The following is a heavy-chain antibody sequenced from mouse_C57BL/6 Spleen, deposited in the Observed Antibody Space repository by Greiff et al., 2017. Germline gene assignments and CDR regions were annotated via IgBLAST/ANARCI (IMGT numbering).Heavy chain of an antibody. V-gene: IGHV5-9-1*02. CDR1: GFTFSSYA. Sequence: EVKVVESGEGLVKPGGSLKLSCAASGFTFSSYAMSWVRQTPEKRPEWVAYISSGGDYIYYADTVKGRFTISRDNARNTLYLQMSSLKSEDTAMYYCTRWGGPFAYWGQGTLVTVSA. CDR2: ISSGGDYI. J-gene: IGHJ3*01. CDR3: TRWGGPFAY.